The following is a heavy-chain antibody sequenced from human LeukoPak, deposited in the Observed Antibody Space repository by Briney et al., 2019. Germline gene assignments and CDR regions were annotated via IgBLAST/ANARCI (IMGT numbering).Heavy chain of an antibody. Sequence: AGGSLRLSCAACGLTFSSYNMNWVREAPGKGVEWVSSISSSSSYIYYADSVKGRFTISRDNAKNSLYLQMNSLRAEDTAVYYCARDRSYYYGSGSYPRYYYYGMDVWGQGTTVTVSS. D-gene: IGHD3-10*01. CDR1: GLTFSSYN. CDR3: ARDRSYYYGSGSYPRYYYYGMDV. V-gene: IGHV3-21*01. J-gene: IGHJ6*02. CDR2: ISSSSSYI.